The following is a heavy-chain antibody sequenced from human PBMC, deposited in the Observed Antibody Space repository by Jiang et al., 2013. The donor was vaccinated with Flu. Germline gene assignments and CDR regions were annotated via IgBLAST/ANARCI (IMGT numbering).Heavy chain of an antibody. Sequence: GAEVKKPGESLKISCKGSGYSFTSYWIGWVRQMPGKGLEWMGIIYPGDSDTRYSPSFQGQVTISADKSISTAYLQWSSLKASDTAMYYCARRVSGYGNYYYYYMDVWGKGTTVTVSS. J-gene: IGHJ6*03. D-gene: IGHD5-12*01. CDR3: ARRVSGYGNYYYYYMDV. CDR2: IYPGDSDT. CDR1: GYSFTSYW. V-gene: IGHV5-51*01.